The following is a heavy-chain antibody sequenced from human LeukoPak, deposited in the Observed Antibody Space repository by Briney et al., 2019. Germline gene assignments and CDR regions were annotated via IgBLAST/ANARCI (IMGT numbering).Heavy chain of an antibody. J-gene: IGHJ5*02. Sequence: SETLSLTCAVYGGSSSGYYWSWIRQPPGKGLEWIGEINHSGSTNYNPSLKSRVTISVDTSKNQFSLKLSSVTAADTAVYYCATSRTYYYDSSGYYYGGNWFDPWGQGTLVTVSS. CDR2: INHSGST. CDR3: ATSRTYYYDSSGYYYGGNWFDP. V-gene: IGHV4-34*01. CDR1: GGSSSGYY. D-gene: IGHD3-22*01.